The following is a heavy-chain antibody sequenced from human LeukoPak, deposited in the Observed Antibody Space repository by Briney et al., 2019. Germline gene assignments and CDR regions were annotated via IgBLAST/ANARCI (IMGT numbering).Heavy chain of an antibody. CDR1: GHTFTKYW. CDR2: IHPGDSHT. D-gene: IGHD2-2*01. Sequence: GSLKISCEGSGHTFTKYWIGWVRQMPGKGLEWMGIIHPGDSHTWYSPSFQGQVTISADKSISMAYLQWSSLKASDTAMYFCARQPGMTAKSWYFDLWGRGTLVTVSS. J-gene: IGHJ2*01. CDR3: ARQPGMTAKSWYFDL. V-gene: IGHV5-51*01.